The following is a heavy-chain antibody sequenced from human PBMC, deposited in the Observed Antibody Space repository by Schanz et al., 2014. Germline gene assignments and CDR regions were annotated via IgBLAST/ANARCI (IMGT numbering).Heavy chain of an antibody. CDR2: INAANGNT. J-gene: IGHJ4*02. V-gene: IGHV1-3*01. Sequence: QVQLVQSGAEVKKPGASVKVSCKASGYSFISHAIHWVRQAPGQRLEWMGWINAANGNTRYSQKFQGRVTITRDTSASTAYMELSSLRSEDTAVYYCARAPTAYCSDTSCLGTPFDYWGQGTLXTVSS. CDR3: ARAPTAYCSDTSCLGTPFDY. CDR1: GYSFISHA. D-gene: IGHD2-2*01.